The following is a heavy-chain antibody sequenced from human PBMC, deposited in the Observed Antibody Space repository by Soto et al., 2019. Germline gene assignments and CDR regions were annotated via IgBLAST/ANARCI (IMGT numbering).Heavy chain of an antibody. D-gene: IGHD3-3*01. CDR1: GGSISSGGYY. CDR3: ARDNLWSLTPGFDP. CDR2: IYYSGST. Sequence: SETLSLTCTVSGGSISSGGYYWSWIRQHPGKGLEWIGYIYYSGSTYYNPSLKSRVTISVDTSKNQLSLKLSSVTAADTAVYYCARDNLWSLTPGFDPWGQGTLVTVS. V-gene: IGHV4-31*03. J-gene: IGHJ5*02.